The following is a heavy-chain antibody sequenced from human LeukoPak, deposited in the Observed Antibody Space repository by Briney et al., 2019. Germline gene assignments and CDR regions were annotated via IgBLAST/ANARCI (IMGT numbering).Heavy chain of an antibody. Sequence: GGALRLSCAVSGFTFSSYAMNWVRQAPGKVLEWVSAISGGGGSTPYADSVNGRFTISRDNSKNMVYMQMNSLRVEDTAVYYCAKDGLSGSGSYSWGKMDVWGKGTTVTVSS. J-gene: IGHJ6*04. CDR3: AKDGLSGSGSYSWGKMDV. CDR1: GFTFSSYA. V-gene: IGHV3-23*01. D-gene: IGHD3-10*01. CDR2: ISGGGGST.